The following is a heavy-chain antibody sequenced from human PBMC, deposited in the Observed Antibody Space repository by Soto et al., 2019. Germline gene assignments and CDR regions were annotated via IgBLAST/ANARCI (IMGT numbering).Heavy chain of an antibody. V-gene: IGHV3-48*03. CDR2: ISSSGSTK. D-gene: IGHD6-19*01. J-gene: IGHJ5*02. CDR1: GCTFSSDD. Sequence: PVGSLRLSCAASGCTFSSDDMNWVRHSPGKWLEWVSYISSSGSTKYYADSVKGRFTISRDNAKDSPYLQMNSLRAEDTAVYYCARDRRLLYCSGWSRNLFQPWGQGTLVTVSS. CDR3: ARDRRLLYCSGWSRNLFQP.